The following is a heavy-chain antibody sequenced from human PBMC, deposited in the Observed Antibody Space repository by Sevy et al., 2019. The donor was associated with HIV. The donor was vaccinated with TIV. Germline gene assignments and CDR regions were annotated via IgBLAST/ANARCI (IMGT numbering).Heavy chain of an antibody. Sequence: ASVKVSCKASGYTFTSYGISWVRQAPGQGLEWMGWISAYNGNTNYAQKLQGRVTMTTDTSTSTAYMELRSLGSDDTAVYYCARHFPSKYCISTSCYGKGYYYGMDVWGQGTTVTVSS. CDR1: GYTFTSYG. V-gene: IGHV1-18*01. CDR3: ARHFPSKYCISTSCYGKGYYYGMDV. D-gene: IGHD2-2*01. J-gene: IGHJ6*02. CDR2: ISAYNGNT.